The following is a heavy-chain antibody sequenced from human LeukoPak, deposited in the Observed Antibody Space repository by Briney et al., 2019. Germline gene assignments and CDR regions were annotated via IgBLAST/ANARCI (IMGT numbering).Heavy chain of an antibody. Sequence: GGSLRLSCAASGFTFSSYAMSRVRQAPGKGLEWVSAISGSGGSTYSADSVKGRFTISRDNSKNTLYLQMNSLRAEDTAVYYCAKDRGRSGYSYGFDYWGQGTLVTVSS. CDR3: AKDRGRSGYSYGFDY. J-gene: IGHJ4*02. CDR2: ISGSGGST. CDR1: GFTFSSYA. V-gene: IGHV3-23*01. D-gene: IGHD5-18*01.